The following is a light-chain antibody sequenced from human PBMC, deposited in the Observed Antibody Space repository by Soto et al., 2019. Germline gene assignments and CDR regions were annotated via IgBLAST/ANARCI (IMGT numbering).Light chain of an antibody. CDR2: DVS. CDR3: NSYTSSSTPYV. J-gene: IGLJ1*01. Sequence: QSVLTQPASVSGSPGQSITISCTGTSSDVGGYNYVSWYQQHPGKAPKLMIYDVSIRPSGVSHRFSGSKSGNTASLTISGLPAEDEADYYCNSYTSSSTPYVFGTGTKLTVL. V-gene: IGLV2-14*01. CDR1: SSDVGGYNY.